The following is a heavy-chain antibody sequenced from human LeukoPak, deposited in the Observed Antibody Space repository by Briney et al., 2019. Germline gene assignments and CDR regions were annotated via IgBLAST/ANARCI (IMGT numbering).Heavy chain of an antibody. D-gene: IGHD5-12*01. V-gene: IGHV1-2*02. Sequence: ASVKVTCKASGYTFTGYYIHWVRQAPGQGLEWMGWINPNSGGTNYAQNFQGRVTMTRDTSISTAYMELSRLRSDDTAVYYCARGLYSGYVAKGHDAFDIWGQGTMVTVSS. CDR1: GYTFTGYY. CDR3: ARGLYSGYVAKGHDAFDI. J-gene: IGHJ3*02. CDR2: INPNSGGT.